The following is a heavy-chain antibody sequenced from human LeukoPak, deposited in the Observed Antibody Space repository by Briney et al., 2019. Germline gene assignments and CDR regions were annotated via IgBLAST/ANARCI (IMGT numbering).Heavy chain of an antibody. V-gene: IGHV3-23*01. Sequence: GGSLRLSCAASGFTFDDYAMHWVRQAPGKGLEWVSAISGSGDRTFYADSVKGRFTISRDNSKNTLYLQLNTVRAEDTALYYCARGGTNYYYMDVWGNETTVTVSS. CDR3: ARGGTNYYYMDV. CDR2: ISGSGDRT. J-gene: IGHJ6*03. D-gene: IGHD3-10*01. CDR1: GFTFDDYA.